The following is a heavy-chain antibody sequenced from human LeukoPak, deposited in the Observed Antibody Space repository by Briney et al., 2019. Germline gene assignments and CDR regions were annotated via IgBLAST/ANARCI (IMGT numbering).Heavy chain of an antibody. Sequence: ASVKVSCKASGYIFSDYAIQWVRRAPGQGLEWMGWINAGNGKTKYSQKFQGRVTITRDTSASTAYMELSGLRSEDTAVYYCARARWTSTVTTYYLDYWGQGTLVTVSS. CDR3: ARARWTSTVTTYYLDY. V-gene: IGHV1-3*01. CDR2: INAGNGKT. CDR1: GYIFSDYA. J-gene: IGHJ4*02. D-gene: IGHD4-17*01.